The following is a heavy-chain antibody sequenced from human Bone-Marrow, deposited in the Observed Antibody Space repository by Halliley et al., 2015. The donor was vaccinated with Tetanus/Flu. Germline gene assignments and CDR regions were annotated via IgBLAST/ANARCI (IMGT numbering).Heavy chain of an antibody. CDR3: ARVNRNFGAYYPL. Sequence: SGFTFTNHWMSWVRQAPGKGPEWVASINEDGSAIYSVESVKGRFTISRDNAQSSVFLQMDSLRPGDTAVYYCARVNRNFGAYYPLWGQGILVTVSS. D-gene: IGHD1-26*01. V-gene: IGHV3-7*01. CDR1: GFTFTNHW. CDR2: INEDGSAI. J-gene: IGHJ4*02.